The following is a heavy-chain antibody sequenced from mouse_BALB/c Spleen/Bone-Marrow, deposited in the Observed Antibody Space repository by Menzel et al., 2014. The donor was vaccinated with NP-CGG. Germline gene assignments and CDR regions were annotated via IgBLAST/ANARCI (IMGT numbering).Heavy chain of an antibody. Sequence: EVKLVESGGDLVKPGGSLKLSCAASGFTFSSYGMSWVRQTPDKRLEWVATISGGGSYTYYPDSVKGRFTISRDNAKNTLYLQMSSLKSEDTAMYYCARPYDFGAWFAYWGQGTLVTVSA. D-gene: IGHD2-4*01. CDR3: ARPYDFGAWFAY. CDR2: ISGGGSYT. CDR1: GFTFSSYG. V-gene: IGHV5-6*01. J-gene: IGHJ3*01.